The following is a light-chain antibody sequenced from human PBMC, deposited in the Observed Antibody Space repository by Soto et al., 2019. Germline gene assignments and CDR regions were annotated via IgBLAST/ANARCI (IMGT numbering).Light chain of an antibody. CDR3: QQYNTYSRT. CDR1: QSISIW. J-gene: IGKJ2*02. Sequence: DIQMTQSPSTRSAYVGDRVTITCRASQSISIWLAWYQQKPGKAPKLLIYKASSLESGVPSRFSGSGSGTEFTLTISSLQPDDFATYYCQQYNTYSRTCGQGTKLEI. V-gene: IGKV1-5*03. CDR2: KAS.